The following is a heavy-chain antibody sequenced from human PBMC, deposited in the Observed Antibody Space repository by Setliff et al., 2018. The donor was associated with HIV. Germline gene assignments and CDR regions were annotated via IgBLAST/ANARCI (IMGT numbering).Heavy chain of an antibody. V-gene: IGHV3-48*03. D-gene: IGHD2-2*01. CDR2: ISSTSQTI. CDR3: ARELQLHTPPYCYYMDV. J-gene: IGHJ6*03. CDR1: GFTFSSYE. Sequence: LRLSCAASGFTFSSYEMNWVRQAPGKGLEWLSFISSTSQTIYYADSVKGRFTVSRDNAKSSLYLQMNSLRAEDTAVYYCARELQLHTPPYCYYMDVWGKGTTVTVSS.